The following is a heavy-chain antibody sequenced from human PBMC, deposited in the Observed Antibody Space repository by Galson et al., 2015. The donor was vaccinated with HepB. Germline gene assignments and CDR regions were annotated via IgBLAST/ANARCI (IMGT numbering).Heavy chain of an antibody. D-gene: IGHD2-21*02. V-gene: IGHV3-33*08. CDR2: IWYDGSNK. Sequence: SLRLSCAASGFTFSSYGMHWVRQAPGKGLEWVAVIWYDGSNKYYADSVKGRFTISRDNSKNTLFLQMSSLRAEDTAVYHCARNRRGYCGGDCSHFDYWGQGTLVTVSS. CDR1: GFTFSSYG. CDR3: ARNRRGYCGGDCSHFDY. J-gene: IGHJ4*02.